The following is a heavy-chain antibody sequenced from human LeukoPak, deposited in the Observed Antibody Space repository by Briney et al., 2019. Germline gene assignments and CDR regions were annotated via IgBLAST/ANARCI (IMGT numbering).Heavy chain of an antibody. D-gene: IGHD6-19*01. CDR2: IRSKANSYAT. J-gene: IGHJ4*02. CDR1: GFTFSGSA. Sequence: PGGSLRLSCAASGFTFSGSAMHWVRQASGKGLEWVGRIRSKANSYATAYAASVKGRFTISRDDSKNTAYLQMNSLKTEDTAVYYCAKSLLEGGWYLDYWGQGTLVTVSS. CDR3: AKSLLEGGWYLDY. V-gene: IGHV3-73*01.